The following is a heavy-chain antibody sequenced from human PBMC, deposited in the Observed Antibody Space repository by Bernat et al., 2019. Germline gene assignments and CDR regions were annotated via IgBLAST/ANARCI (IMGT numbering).Heavy chain of an antibody. CDR2: IKQDGSEK. J-gene: IGHJ3*02. CDR1: GFTFSSYW. CDR3: ARGDCSGGSCQRDAFDI. Sequence: EVQLVESGGGLVQPGGSLRLSCAASGFTFSSYWMSWVRQAPGKGLEWVANIKQDGSEKYYVDSVKGRFTSSRDNAKNSLYLQMNSLRAEDTAVYYCARGDCSGGSCQRDAFDIWGQGTRVTVSS. D-gene: IGHD2-15*01. V-gene: IGHV3-7*04.